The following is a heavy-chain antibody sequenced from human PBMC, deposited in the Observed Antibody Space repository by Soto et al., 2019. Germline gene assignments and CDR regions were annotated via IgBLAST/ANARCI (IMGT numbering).Heavy chain of an antibody. D-gene: IGHD3-3*01. CDR1: GGTFSSYA. CDR2: ISPIFGTA. V-gene: IGHV1-69*01. CDR3: ARDGTGSGLPNYYFDY. J-gene: IGHJ4*02. Sequence: QVQLVQSGAEVKKPGSSVKVSCKASGGTFSSYAISWVRQAPGQGLEWMGGISPIFGTANYAQKFQGRATITADESTSTAYMELSSLRSEDTAVYYCARDGTGSGLPNYYFDYWGQGTLVTVSS.